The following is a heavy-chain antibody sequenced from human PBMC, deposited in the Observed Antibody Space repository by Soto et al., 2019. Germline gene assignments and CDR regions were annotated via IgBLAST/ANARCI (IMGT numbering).Heavy chain of an antibody. J-gene: IGHJ6*02. CDR3: ARDRDGSGSYYYYYYYGMDV. D-gene: IGHD3-10*01. CDR2: ISAYNGNT. Sequence: ASVKVSCKASGYTFTSYGISWVRQAPGQGLEWMGWISAYNGNTNDAQKLQGRVTMTTDTSTSTAYMELRSLRSDDTAVYYCARDRDGSGSYYYYYYYGMDVWGQGTTVTVSS. CDR1: GYTFTSYG. V-gene: IGHV1-18*01.